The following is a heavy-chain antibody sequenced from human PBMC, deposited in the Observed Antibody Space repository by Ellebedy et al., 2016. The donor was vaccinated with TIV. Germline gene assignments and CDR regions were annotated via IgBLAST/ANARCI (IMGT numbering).Heavy chain of an antibody. CDR1: GGSISSSNR. CDR3: ARLYYYDTSGYLAWFFDL. CDR2: IYHSGST. J-gene: IGHJ2*01. D-gene: IGHD3-22*01. Sequence: MPGGSLRLSCAVSGGSISSSNRWCWVRQPPGKGLEWIGEIYHSGSTNYNPSLKSRVTISVDKSKNQFSLKLSSVTAADTAVYYCARLYYYDTSGYLAWFFDLWGRGALVTVSS. V-gene: IGHV4-4*02.